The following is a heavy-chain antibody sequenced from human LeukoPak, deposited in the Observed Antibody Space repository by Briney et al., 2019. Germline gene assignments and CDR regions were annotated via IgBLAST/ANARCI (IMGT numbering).Heavy chain of an antibody. CDR1: GFTFSDYS. V-gene: IGHV3-21*01. D-gene: IGHD5-24*01. Sequence: RAGGSLRLSCAASGFTFSDYSMNWVRQAPGKGLEWVSSINTVSSYIKYADSVKGRFTISRDNAKNSLYLQMNSLRAEDTAVFYCARDLASRSFDYWGQGTLVTVSS. CDR2: INTVSSYI. J-gene: IGHJ4*02. CDR3: ARDLASRSFDY.